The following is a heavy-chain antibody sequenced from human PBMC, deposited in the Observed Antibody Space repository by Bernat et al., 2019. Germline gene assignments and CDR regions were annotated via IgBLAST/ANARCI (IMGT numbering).Heavy chain of an antibody. CDR3: SRLLLPGRFDY. J-gene: IGHJ4*02. CDR1: GFTFSSYW. D-gene: IGHD3-22*01. V-gene: IGHV3-7*04. Sequence: EVQLVESGGGLVQPGGSLRLSCAASGFTFSSYWMSWVRQAPGQGLEWVANIKQDGSEKYYVDSVKGRFTISRDNAKNSLYLQMNSLRAEDTAVYYCSRLLLPGRFDYWGQGTLVTVSS. CDR2: IKQDGSEK.